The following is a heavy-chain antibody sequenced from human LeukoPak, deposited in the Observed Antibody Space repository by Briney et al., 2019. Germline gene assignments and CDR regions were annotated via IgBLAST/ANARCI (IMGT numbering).Heavy chain of an antibody. Sequence: GGSLRLSCAASGFTFRNAWMNWVRQAPGKGLEWVAVISYDGSNKYYADSVKGRFTISRDNSKNTLYLQMNSLRAEDTAVYYCARGWYSGSYRGYFDYWGQGTLVTVSS. D-gene: IGHD1-26*01. J-gene: IGHJ4*02. CDR3: ARGWYSGSYRGYFDY. CDR2: ISYDGSNK. CDR1: GFTFRNAW. V-gene: IGHV3-30-3*01.